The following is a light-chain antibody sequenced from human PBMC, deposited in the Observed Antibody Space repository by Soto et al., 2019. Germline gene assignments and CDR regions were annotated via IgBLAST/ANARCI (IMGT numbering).Light chain of an antibody. Sequence: EIVLRQCPGTLSLAPGERATLSCRASQSVSTYLAWYQQKHGQAPRLLIFGASIRVKGIPDRFIGTVSGTDGTITIRSLETEDGAVYDCQHWVTSPTTFGQGTKVDIK. CDR2: GAS. CDR3: QHWVTSPTT. V-gene: IGKV3-20*01. J-gene: IGKJ1*01. CDR1: QSVSTY.